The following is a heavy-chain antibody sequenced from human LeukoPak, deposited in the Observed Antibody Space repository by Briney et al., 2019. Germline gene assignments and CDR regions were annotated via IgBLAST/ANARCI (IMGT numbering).Heavy chain of an antibody. CDR2: ISGSGGST. V-gene: IGHV3-23*01. J-gene: IGHJ4*02. CDR3: AKDRYCSGGSCYFDY. Sequence: GGSVRLSCAASGFTFSSYAMSWVRQAPGKGLEWVSAISGSGGSTYYAHSVKGRVTISRDNSKNTLYLQMNGLRAEDTAVYRCAKDRYCSGGSCYFDYWGQGTLVAVSS. D-gene: IGHD2-15*01. CDR1: GFTFSSYA.